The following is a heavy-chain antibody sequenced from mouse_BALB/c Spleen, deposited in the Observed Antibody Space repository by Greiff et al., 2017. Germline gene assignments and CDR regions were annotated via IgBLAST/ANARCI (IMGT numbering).Heavy chain of an antibody. Sequence: EVMLVESGGDLVKPGGSLKLSCAASGFTFSSYGMSWVRQTPDKRLEWVATISSGGSYTYYPDSVKGRFTISRDNAKNTLYLQMSSLKSEDTAMYYCARGRAPFAYWGQGTLVTVSA. V-gene: IGHV5-6*01. CDR2: ISSGGSYT. D-gene: IGHD3-1*01. J-gene: IGHJ3*01. CDR1: GFTFSSYG. CDR3: ARGRAPFAY.